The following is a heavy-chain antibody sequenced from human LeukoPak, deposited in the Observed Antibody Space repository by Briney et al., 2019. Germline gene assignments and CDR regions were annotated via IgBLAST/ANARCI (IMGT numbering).Heavy chain of an antibody. Sequence: GASVKVSCKASGYTFTSYYMHWVRQAPGQGLEWVGIINPSGGSTSYAQKFQGRVTMTRDTSTSTVYMELSSLRSEDTAVYYCARVTQMAWYFDLWGRGTLVTVSS. D-gene: IGHD5-24*01. J-gene: IGHJ2*01. CDR3: ARVTQMAWYFDL. V-gene: IGHV1-46*03. CDR2: INPSGGST. CDR1: GYTFTSYY.